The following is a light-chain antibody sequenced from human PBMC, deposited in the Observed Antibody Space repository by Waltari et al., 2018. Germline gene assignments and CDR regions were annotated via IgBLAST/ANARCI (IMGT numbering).Light chain of an antibody. Sequence: DIQMTQSPSSLSASIGDRVTITCRASQTIINFLNWYQQKPGKAPKRLIYFASALQSGVPSRFGGSGSGTDFTFTISSLQPEDFATYYCQQSYSIPYTFGQGTKLEIK. CDR2: FAS. J-gene: IGKJ2*01. CDR1: QTIINF. CDR3: QQSYSIPYT. V-gene: IGKV1-39*01.